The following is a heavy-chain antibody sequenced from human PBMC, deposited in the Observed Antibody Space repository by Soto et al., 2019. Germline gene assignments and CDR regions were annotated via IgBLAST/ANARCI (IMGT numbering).Heavy chain of an antibody. V-gene: IGHV4-31*03. D-gene: IGHD7-27*01. J-gene: IGHJ4*02. CDR3: ARRLGTAGSFDY. CDR1: GGSISSGNYY. CDR2: IYYGAST. Sequence: SETLSLTCTVSGGSISSGNYYWSWIRQHPGKGLEGIGYIYYGASTYYNPSLKSRVAISVNASKNQFSLTLTSVSDADTAVYYCARRLGTAGSFDYWGQGTLVTVSS.